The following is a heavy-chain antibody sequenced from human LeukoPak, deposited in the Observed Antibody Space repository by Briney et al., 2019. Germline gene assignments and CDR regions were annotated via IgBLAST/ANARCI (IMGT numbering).Heavy chain of an antibody. CDR1: GFTFSDHY. V-gene: IGHV3-21*01. CDR3: ARAVLAVAGTGFDY. Sequence: GGSLRLSCAASGFTFSDHYIDWVRQAPGKGLEWVSSISSSSSYIYYADSVKGRFTISRDNAKNSLYLQMNSLRAEDTAVYYCARAVLAVAGTGFDYWGQGTLVIVSS. J-gene: IGHJ4*02. D-gene: IGHD6-19*01. CDR2: ISSSSSYI.